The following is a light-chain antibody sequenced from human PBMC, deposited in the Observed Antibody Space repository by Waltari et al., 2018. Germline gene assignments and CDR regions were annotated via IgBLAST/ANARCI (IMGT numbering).Light chain of an antibody. CDR3: QSYDTSLSVV. CDR2: GST. Sequence: QSVLTQPPSVSGAPGQKVTIPCPGSGSNIGAGYDVHWYQQLPRAAPKLLIYGSTSRPLGVPDRFFGSTSGTSASLAITGLQAEDEGDYYCQSYDTSLSVVFGGGTKLTVL. J-gene: IGLJ3*02. V-gene: IGLV1-40*01. CDR1: GSNIGAGYD.